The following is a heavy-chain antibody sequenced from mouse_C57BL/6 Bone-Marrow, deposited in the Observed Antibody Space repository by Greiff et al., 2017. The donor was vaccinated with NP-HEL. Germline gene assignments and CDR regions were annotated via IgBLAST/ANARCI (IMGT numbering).Heavy chain of an antibody. CDR1: GFNIKDYY. CDR3: TTDYYGSSLDY. J-gene: IGHJ2*01. V-gene: IGHV14-1*01. Sequence: VQLQQSGAELVRPGASVKLSCTASGFNIKDYYMHWVKQRPEQGLEWIGRIDPEAGDTEYAPKFQGKATMTADTSSNTAYLQLSSLTSEDTAVYYCTTDYYGSSLDYWGQGTTLTVSS. D-gene: IGHD1-1*01. CDR2: IDPEAGDT.